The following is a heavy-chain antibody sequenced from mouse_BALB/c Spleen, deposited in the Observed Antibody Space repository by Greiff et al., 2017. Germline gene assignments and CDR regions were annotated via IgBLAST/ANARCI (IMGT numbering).Heavy chain of an antibody. J-gene: IGHJ4*01. Sequence: EVKLQESGPELVKPGASVKMSCKASGYTFTSYVMHWVKQKPGQGLEWIGYINPYNDGTKYNEKFKGKATLTSDKSSSTAYMELSSLTSEDSAVYYCARSLIYYGPPYAMDYWGQGTSVTVSS. V-gene: IGHV1-14*01. CDR1: GYTFTSYV. D-gene: IGHD2-1*01. CDR2: INPYNDGT. CDR3: ARSLIYYGPPYAMDY.